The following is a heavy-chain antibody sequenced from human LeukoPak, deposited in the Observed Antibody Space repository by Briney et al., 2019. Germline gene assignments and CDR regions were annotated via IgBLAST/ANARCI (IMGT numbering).Heavy chain of an antibody. J-gene: IGHJ5*02. CDR1: GGPFSGFY. D-gene: IGHD3-22*01. Sequence: PSETLSLTCAVYGGPFSGFYWSWVRQPPGKGLEWIGEINHSGSTNYNPSLKSRVTISIDTSKEQISLKLTSVTAADTAVYYCARASSYDSDTRYDPSWFGPWGQGTLVTVCS. CDR2: INHSGST. V-gene: IGHV4-34*01. CDR3: ARASSYDSDTRYDPSWFGP.